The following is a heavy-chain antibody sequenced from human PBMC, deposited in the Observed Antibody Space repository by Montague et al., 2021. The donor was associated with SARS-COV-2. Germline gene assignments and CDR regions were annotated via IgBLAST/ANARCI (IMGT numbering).Heavy chain of an antibody. CDR3: VRGGDYTDYGRVDY. V-gene: IGHV4-39*01. J-gene: IGHJ4*02. CDR2: IYYRGDT. CDR1: GGSISTGSYY. Sequence: SETLSLTCSLSGGSISTGSYYWGWIRQPPRKGLEWIGSIYYRGDTYYNPSLKSRVTISVDTSKNQFSLRLSSVTAADTAVYYCVRGGDYTDYGRVDYWGQGTLVIVSS. D-gene: IGHD4-11*01.